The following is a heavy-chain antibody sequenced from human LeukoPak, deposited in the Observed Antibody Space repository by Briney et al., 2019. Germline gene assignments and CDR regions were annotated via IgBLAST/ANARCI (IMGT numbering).Heavy chain of an antibody. CDR2: INPNSGDT. Sequence: ASVRVSCKASGHTFTGYYMHWVRQAPGQGLEWMGWINPNSGDTNYAQKFQGRVTMTRDTSISTAYMELSRLRSDDTAVYYCARTVPVVVVTATFFDYWGQGTLVTVSS. V-gene: IGHV1-2*02. CDR3: ARTVPVVVVTATFFDY. J-gene: IGHJ4*02. D-gene: IGHD2-15*01. CDR1: GHTFTGYY.